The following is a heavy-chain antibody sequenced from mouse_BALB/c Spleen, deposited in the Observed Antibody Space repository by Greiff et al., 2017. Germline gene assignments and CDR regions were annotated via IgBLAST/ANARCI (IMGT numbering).Heavy chain of an antibody. CDR1: GYTFTSYW. Sequence: QVQLQQSGAELAKPGASVKMSCKASGYTFTSYWMHWVKQRPGQGLEWIGYINPSTGYTEYNQKFKDKATLTADKSSSTAYMQLSSLTSEDSAVYYCARVGQGARDDGGQGTSVTVSA. D-gene: IGHD3-3*01. V-gene: IGHV1-7*01. CDR2: INPSTGYT. CDR3: ARVGQGARDD. J-gene: IGHJ4*01.